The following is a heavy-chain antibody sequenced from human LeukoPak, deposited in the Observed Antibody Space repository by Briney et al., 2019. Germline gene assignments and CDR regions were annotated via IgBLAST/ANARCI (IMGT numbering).Heavy chain of an antibody. Sequence: SETLSLTCTVSGGSLSYYYWSWIRQSPGKGVEWIGYIYYSGTTNYNPSLKSRVTISVDTSKNQFSLQLRSVTAADTAVYYCAREDPQTTVPEGMDVWGQGTTVTVSS. D-gene: IGHD4-17*01. CDR3: AREDPQTTVPEGMDV. J-gene: IGHJ6*02. CDR2: IYYSGTT. CDR1: GGSLSYYY. V-gene: IGHV4-59*01.